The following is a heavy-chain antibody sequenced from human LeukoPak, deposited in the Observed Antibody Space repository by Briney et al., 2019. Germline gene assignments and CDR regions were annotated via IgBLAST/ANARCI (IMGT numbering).Heavy chain of an antibody. CDR2: IIPILGIA. CDR1: GGTFSSYA. J-gene: IGHJ3*02. Sequence: ASVKVSCKASGGTFSSYAISWVRQAPGQGLEWMGRIIPILGIANYAQKFQGRVTITADESTSTAYMELSSLRSEDTAVYYCARVRIAARHSPADLGAFDIWGQGTMVTVSS. D-gene: IGHD6-6*01. V-gene: IGHV1-69*04. CDR3: ARVRIAARHSPADLGAFDI.